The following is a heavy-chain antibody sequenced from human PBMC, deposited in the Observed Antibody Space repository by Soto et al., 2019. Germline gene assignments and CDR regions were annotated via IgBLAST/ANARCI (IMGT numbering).Heavy chain of an antibody. CDR1: GGTFSSYA. CDR2: IIPIFGTA. V-gene: IGHV1-69*13. J-gene: IGHJ4*02. D-gene: IGHD3-22*01. Sequence: GASVKVSCKASGGTFSSYAISWVRQAPGQGLEWMGGIIPIFGTASYAQKFQGRVTITADESTSTAYMELSSLRSEDTAVYYCARGSYDSSGYLDFDYWGQGTLVTVSS. CDR3: ARGSYDSSGYLDFDY.